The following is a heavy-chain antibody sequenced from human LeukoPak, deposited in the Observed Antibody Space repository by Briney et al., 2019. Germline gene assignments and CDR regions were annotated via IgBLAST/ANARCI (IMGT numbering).Heavy chain of an antibody. CDR1: GFTFSNYA. V-gene: IGHV3-23*01. D-gene: IGHD6-13*01. CDR3: AKLAAAGTDL. CDR2: ISGSGRST. Sequence: GGSLRLSCAASGFTFSNYAMTWVRQAPGKGLEGVSGISGSGRSTFYGDSVKDRLTISRHNSKNTLYLQMNTLRAEDTAVYYCAKLAAAGTDLWGQGTLVTVSS. J-gene: IGHJ5*02.